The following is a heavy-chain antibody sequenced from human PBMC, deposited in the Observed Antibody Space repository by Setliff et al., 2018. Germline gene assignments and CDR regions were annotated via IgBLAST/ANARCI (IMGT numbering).Heavy chain of an antibody. V-gene: IGHV4-4*02. J-gene: IGHJ5*02. Sequence: PSETLSLTCALSGGSITDRNWWNWVRQPPGKGLEWIGYIYYSGSTYYNPSLKSRVTISVDTSKNQFSLKLSSVTAADTAVYYCARDPSYYGSGSYYNRYNWFDPWGQGTLVTVSS. CDR1: GGSITDRNW. CDR3: ARDPSYYGSGSYYNRYNWFDP. D-gene: IGHD3-10*01. CDR2: IYYSGST.